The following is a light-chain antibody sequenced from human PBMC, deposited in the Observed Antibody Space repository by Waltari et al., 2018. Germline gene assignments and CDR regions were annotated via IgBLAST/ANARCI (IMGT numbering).Light chain of an antibody. Sequence: DIVMTQSPLSLPVTPGEPASISCRSSQSLLHNNGYNYLDWYLQKPGQSPQLLIYLGCNRASGVPDRFSGSGSGTDFTLKINRVEADDVWVYYCMQALQTPYTFGQGTKLEI. CDR1: QSLLHNNGYNY. CDR2: LGC. CDR3: MQALQTPYT. J-gene: IGKJ2*01. V-gene: IGKV2-28*01.